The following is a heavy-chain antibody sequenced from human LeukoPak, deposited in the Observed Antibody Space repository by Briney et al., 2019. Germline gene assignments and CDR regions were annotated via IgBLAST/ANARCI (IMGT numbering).Heavy chain of an antibody. D-gene: IGHD4-17*01. CDR3: ARDAYTTTSNWLDP. CDR1: GFTLNKYW. J-gene: IGHJ5*02. Sequence: GGSLRLSCEASGFTLNKYWMHWVRQAPGKGLVWVSRITSDGSDIAYADSVKGRFTVSRDDAKNTLFLQMTSLRVEDTAIYYCARDAYTTTSNWLDPWGQGTLVTVSS. CDR2: ITSDGSDI. V-gene: IGHV3-74*01.